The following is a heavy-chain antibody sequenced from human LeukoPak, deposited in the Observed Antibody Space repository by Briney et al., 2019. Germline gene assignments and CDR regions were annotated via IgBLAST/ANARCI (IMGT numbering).Heavy chain of an antibody. J-gene: IGHJ4*02. Sequence: ASVKVSCKASGYTFTSYAISWVRQAPGQGLEWMGRIIPIFGTANYAQKFQGRVTITTDESTSTAYMELSSLRSEDTAVYYCARTLWFGEKGYFDYWGQGTLVTVSS. CDR2: IIPIFGTA. CDR1: GYTFTSYA. D-gene: IGHD3-10*01. CDR3: ARTLWFGEKGYFDY. V-gene: IGHV1-69*05.